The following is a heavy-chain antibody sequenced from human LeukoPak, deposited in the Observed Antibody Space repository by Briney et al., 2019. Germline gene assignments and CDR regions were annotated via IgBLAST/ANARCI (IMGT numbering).Heavy chain of an antibody. V-gene: IGHV4-59*01. CDR2: IYYSGST. D-gene: IGHD3-22*01. Sequence: KTSETLSLTCTVSGGSISSYYWSWIRQPPGKGLEWIGYIYYSGSTNYNPSLKSRVTISVDTSKNQFSLKLSSVTAADTAVYYCARASHSSGYYYVAYYYYYGMDVWGQGTTVTVSS. J-gene: IGHJ6*02. CDR3: ARASHSSGYYYVAYYYYYGMDV. CDR1: GGSISSYY.